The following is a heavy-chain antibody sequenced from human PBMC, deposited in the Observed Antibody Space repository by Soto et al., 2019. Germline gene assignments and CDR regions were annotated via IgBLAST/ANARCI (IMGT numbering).Heavy chain of an antibody. J-gene: IGHJ4*02. CDR1: GFTFSSYW. V-gene: IGHV3-7*01. D-gene: IGHD6-19*01. Sequence: GGSLRLSCAASGFTFSSYWMSWVRQAPGKGLEWVANIKQDGSEKYYVDSVKGRFTISRDNAKNSLYLQMNSLRAEDTAVYYCARDLTEWLPPYYFDYWGQGTLVTVSS. CDR2: IKQDGSEK. CDR3: ARDLTEWLPPYYFDY.